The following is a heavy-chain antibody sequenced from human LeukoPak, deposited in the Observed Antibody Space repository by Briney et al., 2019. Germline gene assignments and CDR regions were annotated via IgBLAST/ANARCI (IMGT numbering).Heavy chain of an antibody. CDR3: ARSVLRFLEWSPMDV. CDR2: ISSSSSYI. Sequence: GGSLRLSCAASGFTFSSYSMNWVRQAPGKGLGWVSSISSSSSYIYYADSVKGRFTISRDNAKNSLYLQMNSLRAEDTAVYYCARSVLRFLEWSPMDVWGQGTTVTVSS. J-gene: IGHJ6*02. V-gene: IGHV3-21*04. CDR1: GFTFSSYS. D-gene: IGHD3-3*01.